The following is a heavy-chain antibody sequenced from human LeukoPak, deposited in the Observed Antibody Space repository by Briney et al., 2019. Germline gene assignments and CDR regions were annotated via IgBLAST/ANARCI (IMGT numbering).Heavy chain of an antibody. J-gene: IGHJ6*03. Sequence: PSGTLSLTCAVSGGSIGASINSPNWWSWVRQPPGKGLEWIGEIFHSGSTNYNPSLKSRVTMSVDTSKNQFSLKLSSVTAADTAVYYCARQYRSKLAYCGGDCYSVRYYYYMDVWGKGTTVTVSS. CDR1: GGSIGASINSPNW. CDR2: IFHSGST. CDR3: ARQYRSKLAYCGGDCYSVRYYYYMDV. D-gene: IGHD2-21*01. V-gene: IGHV4-4*02.